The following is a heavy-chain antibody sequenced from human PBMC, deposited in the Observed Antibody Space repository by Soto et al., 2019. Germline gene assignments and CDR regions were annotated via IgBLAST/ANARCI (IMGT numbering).Heavy chain of an antibody. CDR1: GYAFTRYD. CDR3: ARAVNADAFDI. V-gene: IGHV1-8*01. CDR2: MNPNSGNT. Sequence: RASVKVSCKASGYAFTRYDINWVRQATGQGLEWMGWMNPNSGNTGYAQKFQGRVIMTRDSSISTAYMEVSSLRFEDTAVYYCARAVNADAFDIWGQGTMVTVSS. D-gene: IGHD3-10*01. J-gene: IGHJ3*02.